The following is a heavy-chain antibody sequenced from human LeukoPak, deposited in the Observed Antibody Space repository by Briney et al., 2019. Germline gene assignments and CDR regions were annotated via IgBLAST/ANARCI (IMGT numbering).Heavy chain of an antibody. CDR2: INHSGST. CDR1: GGSFSGYY. D-gene: IGHD3-16*01. J-gene: IGHJ4*02. Sequence: SETLSLTCAVYGGSFSGYYWSWIRQPPGKGLEWIGEINHSGSTNYNPSLKSRVTISVDTSKNQFSLKLSSVTAADTAVYYCARVGIGYSVGEYFDFWGQGTLVTVSS. CDR3: ARVGIGYSVGEYFDF. V-gene: IGHV4-34*01.